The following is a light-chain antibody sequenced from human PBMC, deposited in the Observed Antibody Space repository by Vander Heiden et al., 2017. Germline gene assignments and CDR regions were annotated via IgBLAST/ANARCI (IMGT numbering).Light chain of an antibody. CDR2: RNG. CDR3: QPYYNSMGGSEL. J-gene: IGLJ3*02. V-gene: IGLV1-40*01. CDR1: SSNIGAGYD. Sequence: QSVLTPPPSVSAAPGRRVTISCTGSSSNIGAGYDVHRYQQLPATAPDLPLHRNGTRPPAGPPRRSGSKSAASASPPITGLVAADEAAYYCQPYYNSMGGSELFGGGTKLAVL.